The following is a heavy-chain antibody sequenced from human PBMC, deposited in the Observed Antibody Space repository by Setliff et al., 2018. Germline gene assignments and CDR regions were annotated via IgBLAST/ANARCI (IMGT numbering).Heavy chain of an antibody. V-gene: IGHV1-2*02. J-gene: IGHJ4*02. CDR1: GYIFAGYY. CDR3: ERLVRYCSTTSCQRTSGDDF. CDR2: INPISGGA. Sequence: ASVKVSCKASGYIFAGYYMHWVRQTPGQGLEWMGWINPISGGANYAQKFQGRVTLTRDTSISTGYMELNSLRSDDTAVYYCERLVRYCSTTSCQRTSGDDFWGLGTLVTVSS. D-gene: IGHD2-2*01.